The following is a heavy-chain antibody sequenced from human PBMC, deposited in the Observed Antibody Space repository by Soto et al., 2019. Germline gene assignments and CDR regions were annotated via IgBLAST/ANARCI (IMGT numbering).Heavy chain of an antibody. CDR2: ISYDGSNK. CDR1: GFTFSSYG. V-gene: IGHV3-30*18. D-gene: IGHD2-21*02. CDR3: AKDGLDIVVVTAPDYYYGMDV. J-gene: IGHJ6*02. Sequence: PGGSLRLSCAASGFTFSSYGMHWVRQAPGKGLEWVAVISYDGSNKYYADSVKGRFTISRDNSKNTLYLQMNSLRAEDTAVYYCAKDGLDIVVVTAPDYYYGMDVWGQGTTVTVSS.